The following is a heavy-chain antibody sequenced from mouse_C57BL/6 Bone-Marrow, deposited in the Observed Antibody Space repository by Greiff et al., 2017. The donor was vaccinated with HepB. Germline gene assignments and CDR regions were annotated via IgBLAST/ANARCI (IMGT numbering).Heavy chain of an antibody. CDR3: ARQDDYDQTAWFAY. CDR1: GFTFSDYY. D-gene: IGHD2-4*01. Sequence: EVHLVESGGGLVQPGGSLKLSCAASGFTFSDYYMYWVRQTPEKRLEWVAYISNGGGSTYYPDTVKGRFTISRANAKNTLYLQMRRLKSEDTAMYYFARQDDYDQTAWFAYWGQGTLVTVSA. V-gene: IGHV5-12*01. CDR2: ISNGGGST. J-gene: IGHJ3*01.